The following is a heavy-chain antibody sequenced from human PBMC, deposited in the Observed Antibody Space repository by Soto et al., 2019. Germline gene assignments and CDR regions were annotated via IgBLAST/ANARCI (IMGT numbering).Heavy chain of an antibody. CDR2: IYYSGST. D-gene: IGHD6-19*01. CDR3: ATYVPDKLAVAGTSDAFDI. V-gene: IGHV4-59*01. CDR1: GGSISSYY. J-gene: IGHJ3*02. Sequence: SETQSLTCTVSGGSISSYYWSWIRQPPGRGLEWIADIYYSGSTNYSPSLKSRVTISVDTSKNQFSLNLSSVTAADTAVYFCATYVPDKLAVAGTSDAFDIWGQGTMGT.